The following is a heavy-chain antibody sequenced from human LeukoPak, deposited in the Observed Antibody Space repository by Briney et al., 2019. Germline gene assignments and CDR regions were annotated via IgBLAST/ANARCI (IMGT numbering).Heavy chain of an antibody. CDR3: ARPNITNYYDRSGYDGFDF. J-gene: IGHJ3*01. CDR2: TYPDDADT. D-gene: IGHD3-22*01. CDR1: GYKFSNYW. Sequence: SLKISCKGSGYKFSNYWIAWVRQMPGKGLEWMGITYPDDADTIYSPSFQGQVIISADKSINTAYLQWGTLKASDTAVYYCARPNITNYYDRSGYDGFDFWGQGTMVTVSS. V-gene: IGHV5-51*01.